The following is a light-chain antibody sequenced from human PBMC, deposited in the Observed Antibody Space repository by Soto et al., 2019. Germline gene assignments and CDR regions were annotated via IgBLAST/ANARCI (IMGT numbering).Light chain of an antibody. Sequence: QSALTQPPSVSGAPGQRVTISCTGSSSNIGAHYDVHWYQQLPGTAPKLLIYGNSNRPSGVPDRFSGSRSGTSASLAITGLQAEDEADYYCQSYDMSLNNHVFGTGTKVTVL. CDR1: SSNIGAHYD. V-gene: IGLV1-40*01. CDR3: QSYDMSLNNHV. CDR2: GNS. J-gene: IGLJ1*01.